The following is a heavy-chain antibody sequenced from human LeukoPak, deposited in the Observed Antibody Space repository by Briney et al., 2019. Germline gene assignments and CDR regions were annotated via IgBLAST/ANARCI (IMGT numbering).Heavy chain of an antibody. Sequence: SETLSLTCTVAGGSISSYYWSWIRQPPGKGLEGIGYIYSSGSTNYNPSLKSRDTISVDTSKNQFSLKLSSVTAADTAVYYCARDQGDILTGYYSDYYYYYMDVWGKGTTVTVSS. D-gene: IGHD3-9*01. CDR3: ARDQGDILTGYYSDYYYYYMDV. CDR1: GGSISSYY. V-gene: IGHV4-59*01. CDR2: IYSSGST. J-gene: IGHJ6*03.